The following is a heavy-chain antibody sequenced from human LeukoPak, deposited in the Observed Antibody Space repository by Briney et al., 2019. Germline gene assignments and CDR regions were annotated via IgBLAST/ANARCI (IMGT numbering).Heavy chain of an antibody. D-gene: IGHD1-1*01. Sequence: GRSLRLSCAASGFTFSSYAMHWVRQAPGKGLEWVAVISYDGSNKYYADSVKGRFTISRDNSKNTLYLQMNSLRAEDTAVYYCARGAAVEDWNDVGYYYYGMDVWGQGTTVTVSS. CDR1: GFTFSSYA. V-gene: IGHV3-30-3*01. CDR2: ISYDGSNK. J-gene: IGHJ6*02. CDR3: ARGAAVEDWNDVGYYYYGMDV.